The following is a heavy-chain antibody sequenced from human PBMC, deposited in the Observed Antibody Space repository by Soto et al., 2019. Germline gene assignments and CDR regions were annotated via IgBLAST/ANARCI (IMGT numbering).Heavy chain of an antibody. D-gene: IGHD3-9*01. V-gene: IGHV1-18*01. CDR3: ARAGINYDILTGYYARDFDY. J-gene: IGHJ4*02. CDR2: ISAYNGNT. Sequence: ASVKGSCKASGYTFTSYGSSWVRQAPGQGLEWMGWISAYNGNTNYAQKLQGRVTMTTDTSTSTAYMELRSLRSDDTAVYYCARAGINYDILTGYYARDFDYWGQGTLVTVSS. CDR1: GYTFTSYG.